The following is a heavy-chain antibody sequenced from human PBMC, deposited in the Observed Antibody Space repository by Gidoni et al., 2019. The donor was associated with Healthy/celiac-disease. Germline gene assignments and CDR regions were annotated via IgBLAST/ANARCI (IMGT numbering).Heavy chain of an antibody. CDR3: ARDDFYGSGSYFNWFDP. Sequence: QVQLQESGPGLVKPSQTLSLTCTVSGGSISSGGYYWSWIRQHPGKGLEWIGYIYYSGSTYYNPSLKSRVTISVDTFKNQFSLKLSSVTAADTAVYYCARDDFYGSGSYFNWFDPWGQGTLVTVSS. CDR1: GGSISSGGYY. D-gene: IGHD3-10*01. J-gene: IGHJ5*02. CDR2: IYYSGST. V-gene: IGHV4-31*03.